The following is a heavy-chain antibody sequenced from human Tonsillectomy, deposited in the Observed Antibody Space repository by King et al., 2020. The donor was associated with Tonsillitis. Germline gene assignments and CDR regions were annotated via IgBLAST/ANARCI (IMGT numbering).Heavy chain of an antibody. CDR2: ISAYNGNT. J-gene: IGHJ4*02. Sequence: QLVQSGVEVKKPGASVKVSCKTSGYTFTSYGISWVRQAPGQGLEWLGWISAYNGNTNSGQKLQGRVTLTTDTSTSTAYMELRSLRSDDTAVYYCARARLWLGELLQGHWGQGTLVTVSS. CDR1: GYTFTSYG. V-gene: IGHV1-18*04. CDR3: ARARLWLGELLQGH. D-gene: IGHD3-10*01.